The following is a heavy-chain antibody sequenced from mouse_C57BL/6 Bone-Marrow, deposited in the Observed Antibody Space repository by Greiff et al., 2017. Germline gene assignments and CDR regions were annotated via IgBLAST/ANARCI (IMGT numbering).Heavy chain of an antibody. CDR1: GYTFTSYG. D-gene: IGHD1-1*01. V-gene: IGHV1-81*01. Sequence: VQLQQSGAELARPGASVKLSCKASGYTFTSYGISWVKQRTGQGLEWIGEIYPRSGNTYYNEKFKGKATLTADKASSTAYMELRSLTSEDSAVYFCASGGNYYGSSYFWYFDVWGTGTTVTVSS. CDR2: IYPRSGNT. CDR3: ASGGNYYGSSYFWYFDV. J-gene: IGHJ1*03.